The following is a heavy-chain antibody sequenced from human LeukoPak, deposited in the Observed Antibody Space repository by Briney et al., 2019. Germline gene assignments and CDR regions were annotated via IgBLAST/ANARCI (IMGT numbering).Heavy chain of an antibody. CDR1: GFTFSSYG. CDR3: AKDSWVAVAGTAEDYFDY. J-gene: IGHJ4*02. V-gene: IGHV3-23*01. CDR2: ISGSGGST. Sequence: GGTLRLSCAASGFTFSSYGMSWVRQAPGKGLEWVSAISGSGGSTYYADSVKGRFTISRDNSKNTLYLQMNSLRAEDTAVCYCAKDSWVAVAGTAEDYFDYWGQGTLVTVSS. D-gene: IGHD6-19*01.